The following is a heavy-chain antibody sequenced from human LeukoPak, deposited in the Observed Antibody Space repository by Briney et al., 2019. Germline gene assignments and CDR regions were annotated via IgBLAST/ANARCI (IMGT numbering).Heavy chain of an antibody. J-gene: IGHJ3*02. CDR2: ICSDGNR. CDR1: GFTVRNKF. Sequence: GGSLRLSCAASGFTVRNKFMYWVRQAPGKGLEWVSVICSDGNRHYADSVEGRFSISRDDSKNTIYLQMNSLRAEDTAVYYCAREENGGVYDDGFDIWGQGIMVTVSS. D-gene: IGHD5/OR15-5a*01. CDR3: AREENGGVYDDGFDI. V-gene: IGHV3-53*01.